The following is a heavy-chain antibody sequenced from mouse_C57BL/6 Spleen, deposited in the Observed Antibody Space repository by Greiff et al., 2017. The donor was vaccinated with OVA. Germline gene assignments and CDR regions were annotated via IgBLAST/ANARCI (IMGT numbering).Heavy chain of an antibody. CDR3: ASGDDYDDRFAY. Sequence: EVQLQESGAELVRPGSSVKMSCKTSGYTFTSYGINWVKQRPGQGLEWIGYIYLGNGYTEYNEKFKGKATLTSDTSSSTAYMQLSSLTSEDSAIYVCASGDDYDDRFAYWGQGTLVTVSA. CDR2: IYLGNGYT. J-gene: IGHJ3*01. CDR1: GYTFTSYG. D-gene: IGHD2-4*01. V-gene: IGHV1-58*01.